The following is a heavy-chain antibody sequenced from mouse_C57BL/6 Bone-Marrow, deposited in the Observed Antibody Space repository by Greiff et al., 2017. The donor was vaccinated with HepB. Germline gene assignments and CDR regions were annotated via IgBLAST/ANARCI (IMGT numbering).Heavy chain of an antibody. V-gene: IGHV1-85*01. CDR3: ARKGYYGSSSAWFAY. CDR2: IYPRDGST. J-gene: IGHJ3*01. CDR1: GYTFTSYD. D-gene: IGHD1-1*01. Sequence: VQVVESGPELVKPGASVKLSCKASGYTFTSYDINWVKQRPGQGLEWIGWIYPRDGSTKYNEKFKGKATLTVDTSSSTAYMELHSLTSEDSAVYFCARKGYYGSSSAWFAYWGQGTLVTVSA.